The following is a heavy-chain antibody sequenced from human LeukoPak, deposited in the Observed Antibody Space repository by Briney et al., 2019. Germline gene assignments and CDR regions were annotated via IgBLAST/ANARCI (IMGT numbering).Heavy chain of an antibody. CDR3: AKDLYSGHDLAYYFDY. CDR2: ISGSGGST. CDR1: GFTFSSYA. J-gene: IGHJ4*02. Sequence: PGGSLRLSCAASGFTFSSYAMSWVRQAPGKGLEWVSAISGSGGSTYYADSVKGRFTISRDNSKNTLYLQMNSLRAEDTAVYYCAKDLYSGHDLAYYFDYWGQGTLVTVSS. V-gene: IGHV3-23*01. D-gene: IGHD5-12*01.